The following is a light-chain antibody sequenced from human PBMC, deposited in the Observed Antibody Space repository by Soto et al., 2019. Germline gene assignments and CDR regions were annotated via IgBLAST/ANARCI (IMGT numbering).Light chain of an antibody. CDR1: QDIIDN. Sequence: DIQMTQSPSSLSTSVGDRVTITCQASQDIIDNLNWYQQKQGKAPKVLISDVSNLETGVSSRFSGSGSGTDFTFTISSLQAEDVATYYCQQYDDLPITFGQGTRLE. CDR3: QQYDDLPIT. CDR2: DVS. J-gene: IGKJ5*01. V-gene: IGKV1-33*01.